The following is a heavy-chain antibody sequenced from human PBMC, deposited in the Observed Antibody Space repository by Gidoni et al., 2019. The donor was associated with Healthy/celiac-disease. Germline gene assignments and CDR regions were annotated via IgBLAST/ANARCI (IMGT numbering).Heavy chain of an antibody. Sequence: QVQLQQWGAGLLKPSETLSLTCAVYGGSFSGYYWSWIRQPPGKGLEWIGEINHSGSTNYNPSLKSRVTISVDTSKNQFSLKLSSVTAADTAVYYCARVPARGYRELVGRYFDYWGQGTLVTVSS. J-gene: IGHJ4*02. D-gene: IGHD3-3*01. V-gene: IGHV4-34*01. CDR1: GGSFSGYY. CDR3: ARVPARGYRELVGRYFDY. CDR2: INHSGST.